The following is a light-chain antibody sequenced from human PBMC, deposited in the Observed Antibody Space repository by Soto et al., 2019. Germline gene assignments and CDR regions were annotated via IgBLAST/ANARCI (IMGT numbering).Light chain of an antibody. CDR1: QSVSSSY. CDR2: GAS. V-gene: IGKV3-20*01. J-gene: IGKJ1*01. CDR3: QQYGSSPGT. Sequence: EVVLPQSPGTLSFSPGERATVSCRASQSVSSSYLAWYQQKPGQAPRLLIYGASSRATGIPDRFSGSGSGTDFTLTISRLEPEDFAVYYCQQYGSSPGTFGQGTKVDIK.